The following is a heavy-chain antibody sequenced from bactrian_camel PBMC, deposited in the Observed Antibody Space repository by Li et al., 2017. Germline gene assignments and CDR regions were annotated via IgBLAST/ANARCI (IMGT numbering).Heavy chain of an antibody. J-gene: IGHJ4*01. Sequence: HVQLVESGGGSVQPGGSLRLSCVLSGLSASASRMAWFRQAPGKGLEWISGIGHDGTKTFYTASLKGRFTISRDNAKNTLYLQMDSLKPEDTAIYYCATVEASFRYYGGGGYFYSHFPYWGQGTQVTVS. CDR2: IGHDGTKT. V-gene: IGHV3S6*01. CDR1: GLSASASR. D-gene: IGHD2*01. CDR3: ATVEASFRYYGGGGYFYSHFPY.